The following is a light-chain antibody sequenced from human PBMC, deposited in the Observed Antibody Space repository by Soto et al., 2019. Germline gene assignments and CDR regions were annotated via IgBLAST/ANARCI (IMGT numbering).Light chain of an antibody. CDR2: DAS. CDR1: QSSTSW. V-gene: IGKV1-5*01. CDR3: KQYNSYSIP. J-gene: IGKJ5*01. Sequence: DIQMTQSPSTLSASVGDRVTITCRASQSSTSWLAWYQQKPGKAPKLLIYDASSLESGVQSRFSGSGSGTEFTLTISSLQPEDVATYYCKQYNSYSIPFGQGTRLEIK.